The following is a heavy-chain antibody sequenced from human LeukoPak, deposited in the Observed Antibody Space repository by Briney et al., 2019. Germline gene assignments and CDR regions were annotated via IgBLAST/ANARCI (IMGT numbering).Heavy chain of an antibody. V-gene: IGHV3-23*01. CDR3: AKGGYPNWFDP. J-gene: IGHJ5*02. Sequence: GGSLRLSCAASGFTFSTYAMSWVRQAPGKGLKWVSTISGSGGSTYYADSVKGRFTISRDNSKNTLYLQMNSLRAEDTAVYYCAKGGYPNWFDPWGQGTLVTVSS. CDR1: GFTFSTYA. CDR2: ISGSGGST. D-gene: IGHD5-18*01.